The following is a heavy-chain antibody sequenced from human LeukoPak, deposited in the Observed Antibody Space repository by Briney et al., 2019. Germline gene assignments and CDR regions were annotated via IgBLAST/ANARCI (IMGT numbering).Heavy chain of an antibody. CDR1: GFTFSRYA. CDR3: ARAGLRSGWNFDY. J-gene: IGHJ4*02. CDR2: IGVSGGAI. V-gene: IGHV3-23*01. D-gene: IGHD6-19*01. Sequence: GGSLRLSCGASGFTFSRYAMSWVRQAPGKGLQWVSEIGVSGGAIYYADSVRGRFTISRDNSKNTLFLEMNSLRAEDTAVYYCARAGLRSGWNFDYWGQGTLVTVSS.